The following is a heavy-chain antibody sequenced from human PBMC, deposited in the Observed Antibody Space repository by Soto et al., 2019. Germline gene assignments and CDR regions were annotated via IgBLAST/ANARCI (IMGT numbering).Heavy chain of an antibody. Sequence: GGSLRLSCAASGFTFSSYGMHWVRQAPGKGLEWVAVISYDGSNKYYGDSVKGRFTISRDNSKNTPYLQMNSLRAEDTAVYYCAKDLTVTPPYYYGMDVWGQGTTVTVSS. CDR3: AKDLTVTPPYYYGMDV. CDR1: GFTFSSYG. CDR2: ISYDGSNK. J-gene: IGHJ6*02. D-gene: IGHD4-4*01. V-gene: IGHV3-30*18.